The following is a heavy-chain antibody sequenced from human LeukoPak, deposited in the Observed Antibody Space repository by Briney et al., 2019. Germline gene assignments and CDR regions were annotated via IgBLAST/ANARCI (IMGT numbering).Heavy chain of an antibody. Sequence: PGGSLRLSCAASGFTFSCYAMSWVRKAPGKGLEWVSAISGSGGSTYYADSVKGRFTISRDNSKNTLYLQMNSLRAEDTAVYYCAKLAYSSGWYMAYNWFDPWGQGTLVTVSP. CDR1: GFTFSCYA. CDR3: AKLAYSSGWYMAYNWFDP. J-gene: IGHJ5*02. D-gene: IGHD6-19*01. V-gene: IGHV3-23*01. CDR2: ISGSGGST.